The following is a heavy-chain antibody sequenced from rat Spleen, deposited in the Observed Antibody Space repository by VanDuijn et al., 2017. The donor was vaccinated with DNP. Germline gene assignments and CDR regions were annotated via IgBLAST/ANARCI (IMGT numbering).Heavy chain of an antibody. CDR2: ISTGGGST. CDR1: GFTFNKYY. CDR3: ARRGYDNSWYFDF. D-gene: IGHD1-12*01. V-gene: IGHV5-25*01. Sequence: EVQLVESGGGLVQPGKSLKLSCAASGFTFNKYYMAWVRQAPTKGLEWVASISTGGGSTYYRDSVTGRFTISRDNAKSTLYLQINSLRSEDTATYYCARRGYDNSWYFDFWGPGTMVTVSS. J-gene: IGHJ1*01.